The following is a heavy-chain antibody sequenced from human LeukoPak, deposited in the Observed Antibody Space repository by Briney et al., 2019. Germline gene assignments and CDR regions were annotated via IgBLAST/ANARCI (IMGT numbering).Heavy chain of an antibody. D-gene: IGHD3-3*01. Sequence: ASVKVSCKASGYTFTGYYMHWVRQAPGQGLEWMGWINPNSGGTNYAQKFQGRVTMTRDTSISTAYMELSRLRSDDTAVYYCARDLERLYAGGAFDIWGQGTMVTVSS. CDR1: GYTFTGYY. CDR3: ARDLERLYAGGAFDI. J-gene: IGHJ3*02. CDR2: INPNSGGT. V-gene: IGHV1-2*02.